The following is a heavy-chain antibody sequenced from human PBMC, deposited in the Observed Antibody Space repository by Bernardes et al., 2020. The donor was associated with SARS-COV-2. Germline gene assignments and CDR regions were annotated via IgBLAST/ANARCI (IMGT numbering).Heavy chain of an antibody. Sequence: SETLSLTCAVYYGSLSGYYWSWIRQSPGKGLEWIGEINHSGTTNYNPSLKSRVTISVDTSKNQFSLKLSFVTAADTAVYYCARPQQQTGYYYGMDVWGQGTSVTVSS. CDR3: ARPQQQTGYYYGMDV. D-gene: IGHD1-1*01. J-gene: IGHJ6*02. V-gene: IGHV4-34*01. CDR1: YGSLSGYY. CDR2: INHSGTT.